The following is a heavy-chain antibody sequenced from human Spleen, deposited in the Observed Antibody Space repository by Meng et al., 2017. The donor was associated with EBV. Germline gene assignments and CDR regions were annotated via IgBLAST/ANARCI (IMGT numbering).Heavy chain of an antibody. V-gene: IGHV4-61*01. Sequence: QVQLQESGPGLVKPSETLSLTCAVSGGSVSSGSYFWSWIRQPPGKGLEWIGYIHNSGSTNYNPSLESRVIISVDTSKNRFSLKLSSVTAADTAVYYCARADYDILTGYLTLFDYWGQGALVTVFS. CDR2: IHNSGST. CDR3: ARADYDILTGYLTLFDY. D-gene: IGHD3-9*01. CDR1: GGSVSSGSYF. J-gene: IGHJ4*02.